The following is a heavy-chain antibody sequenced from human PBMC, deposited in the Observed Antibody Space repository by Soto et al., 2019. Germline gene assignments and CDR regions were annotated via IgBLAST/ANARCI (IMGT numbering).Heavy chain of an antibody. CDR2: ISGSGGST. Sequence: GGSLRLSCAASGFTFSSYAMSWVRQAPGKGLEWVSAISGSGGSTYYADSVKGRFTISRDNSKNTLYLQMNSLRAEDTAVYYCAKDLFNSNITIFGVVIIPTSRVIDYWGQGTLVTVSS. J-gene: IGHJ4*02. CDR1: GFTFSSYA. D-gene: IGHD3-3*01. V-gene: IGHV3-23*01. CDR3: AKDLFNSNITIFGVVIIPTSRVIDY.